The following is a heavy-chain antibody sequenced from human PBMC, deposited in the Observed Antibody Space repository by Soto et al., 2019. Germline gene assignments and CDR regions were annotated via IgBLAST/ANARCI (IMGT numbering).Heavy chain of an antibody. CDR1: GFTFSSYG. V-gene: IGHV3-30*18. J-gene: IGHJ1*01. D-gene: IGHD2-2*01. CDR3: ANLYCRGTSCYLP. Sequence: QVQLVESGGGVVQPGRSLRLSCAASGFTFSSYGMHWVRQAPGKGLEWVAVISYEGSNKYYADSVKGRFTISRDNSKNTLYLQRNSLRAEDTAVYYCANLYCRGTSCYLPWGQGTLVTVSS. CDR2: ISYEGSNK.